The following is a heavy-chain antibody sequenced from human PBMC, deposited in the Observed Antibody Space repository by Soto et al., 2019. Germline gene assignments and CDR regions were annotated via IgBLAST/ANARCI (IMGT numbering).Heavy chain of an antibody. D-gene: IGHD3-3*01. CDR1: GDSVSSNSAA. Sequence: PSQTLSLTCTISGDSVSSNSAAWNWIRQSPSRGLEWLGRTYYRPKWYNDYAVSVKSRITIKPDTSKNQFSLQLNSVTPEDTAVYYCAKSERITIFGVVIHPIDYWGQGTLVTVSS. V-gene: IGHV6-1*01. J-gene: IGHJ4*02. CDR2: TYYRPKWYN. CDR3: AKSERITIFGVVIHPIDY.